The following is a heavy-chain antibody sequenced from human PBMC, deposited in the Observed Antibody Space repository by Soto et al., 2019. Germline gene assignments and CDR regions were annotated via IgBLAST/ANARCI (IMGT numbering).Heavy chain of an antibody. CDR2: INAGNGNT. CDR3: AIAVAGIAAEYYYYGMDV. J-gene: IGHJ6*02. D-gene: IGHD6-19*01. CDR1: GYTFTSYA. Sequence: ASVKVSCKASGYTFTSYAMHWVRQAPGQRLEWMGWINAGNGNTKYSQKFQGRVTITRDTPASTAYMELSSLRSEDTAVYYCAIAVAGIAAEYYYYGMDVWGQGTKVTVSS. V-gene: IGHV1-3*01.